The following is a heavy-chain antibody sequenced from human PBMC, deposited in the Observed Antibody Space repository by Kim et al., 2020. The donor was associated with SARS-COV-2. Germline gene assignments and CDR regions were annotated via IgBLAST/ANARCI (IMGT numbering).Heavy chain of an antibody. V-gene: IGHV3-33*06. Sequence: GGSLRLSCAASGFTFSSYAMHWVRQAPGKGLEWVAVIWYDGSNKYYADSVKGRFTISRDNSKNTLYLQMNSLRAEDTAVYYCAKEGDYDYVWGSFDYWGQGTLVTVSS. CDR2: IWYDGSNK. CDR3: AKEGDYDYVWGSFDY. J-gene: IGHJ4*02. D-gene: IGHD3-16*01. CDR1: GFTFSSYA.